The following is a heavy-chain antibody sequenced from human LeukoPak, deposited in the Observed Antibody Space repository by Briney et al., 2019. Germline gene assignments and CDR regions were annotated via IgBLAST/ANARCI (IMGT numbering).Heavy chain of an antibody. D-gene: IGHD3-16*01. CDR1: GYTFTSYA. CDR2: INTNTGNP. CDR3: ARDRQPMITFGGVINWFDP. V-gene: IGHV7-4-1*02. J-gene: IGHJ5*02. Sequence: GASVKVSCKASGYTFTSYAMNWVRQAPGQGLEWMGWINTNTGNPTYAQGFTGRFVFSLDTSVSTAYLQISSLKAEDTAVYYCARDRQPMITFGGVINWFDPWGQGTLVTVSS.